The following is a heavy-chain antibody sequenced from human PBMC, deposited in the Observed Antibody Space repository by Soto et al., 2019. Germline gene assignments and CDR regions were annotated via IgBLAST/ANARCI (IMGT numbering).Heavy chain of an antibody. D-gene: IGHD4-17*01. CDR3: SRALPLPNTVSTNFYYLDF. J-gene: IGHJ4*02. Sequence: GGSLRLSCAASGFTFSSYGMNWVRQAPGKGLEWVSYISSGGSPIYYADSVKGRFTISRDNAKNSLYLQMNSLRAEDTAVYYCSRALPLPNTVSTNFYYLDFWGQGTLVTVSS. CDR1: GFTFSSYG. V-gene: IGHV3-48*03. CDR2: ISSGGSPI.